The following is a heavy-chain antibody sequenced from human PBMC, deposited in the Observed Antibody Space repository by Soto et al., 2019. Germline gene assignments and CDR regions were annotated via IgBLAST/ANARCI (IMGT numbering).Heavy chain of an antibody. Sequence: QVQLQESGQGLVKPSETMSLTCTVSGVSISNSYCSWVRQPPGKKLAWIGHIWSSGTTDFNPSLRGRVTMSVGTSQNQVSLGLSPVIATDPAIYYCAGGGGSYTTGWYNDYWGLGTLVTVSS. CDR1: GVSISNSY. V-gene: IGHV4-4*09. D-gene: IGHD6-19*01. CDR2: IWSSGTT. J-gene: IGHJ4*02. CDR3: AGGGGSYTTGWYNDY.